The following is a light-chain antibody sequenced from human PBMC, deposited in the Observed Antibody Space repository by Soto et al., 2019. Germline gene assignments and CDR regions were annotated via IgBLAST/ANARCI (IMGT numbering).Light chain of an antibody. V-gene: IGKV3-11*01. Sequence: VLTQSPARLSLSPGERATLSCRAGQSVSDYLAWYQQKPGQPPRLLFFDASNRATGVPDRFSAGGSGTDFTLISSSLEPEDFAVYYCQQRVNWPPNFGCGTKVEI. CDR3: QQRVNWPPN. J-gene: IGKJ4*01. CDR2: DAS. CDR1: QSVSDY.